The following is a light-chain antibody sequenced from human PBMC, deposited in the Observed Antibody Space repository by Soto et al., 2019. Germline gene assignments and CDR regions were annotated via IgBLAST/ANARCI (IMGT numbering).Light chain of an antibody. CDR2: DVR. Sequence: QSALTQPRSVSGSPGQSVTISCTGTSSDVGGYNYVSWYQQHPGKAPKLMIYDVRKRPSGVPDRFSGSKSGNTASLTISGLQAEDEADYHCCSYVGGKNVVFGGGTKVTVL. V-gene: IGLV2-11*01. J-gene: IGLJ2*01. CDR1: SSDVGGYNY. CDR3: CSYVGGKNVV.